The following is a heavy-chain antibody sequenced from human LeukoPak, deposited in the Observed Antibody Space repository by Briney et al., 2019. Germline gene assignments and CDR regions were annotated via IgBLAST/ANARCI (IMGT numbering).Heavy chain of an antibody. Sequence: SETLSLTCAVYGGSFSGYYWSWIRQPPGKGLEWIGEINHSGSTNYNPSLKSRVTISVDTSKNQFSLKLSSVTAADTAVYYCARDLSRSCGGDCPLGYWGQGTLVTVSS. CDR1: GGSFSGYY. V-gene: IGHV4-34*01. D-gene: IGHD2-21*02. J-gene: IGHJ4*02. CDR3: ARDLSRSCGGDCPLGY. CDR2: INHSGST.